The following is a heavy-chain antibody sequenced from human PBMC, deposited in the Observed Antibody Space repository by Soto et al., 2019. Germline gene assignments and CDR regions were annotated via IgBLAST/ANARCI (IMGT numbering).Heavy chain of an antibody. V-gene: IGHV1-69*13. CDR3: ARAPLIVGATIGGADY. CDR1: GGTFSSYA. D-gene: IGHD1-26*01. Sequence: SVKVSCKASGGTFSSYAISWVRQAPGQGLEWMGGIIPIFGTANYAQKFQGRVTITADESTSTAYMELSSLRSEDTAVYYCARAPLIVGATIGGADYWGQGTLVTVSS. J-gene: IGHJ4*02. CDR2: IIPIFGTA.